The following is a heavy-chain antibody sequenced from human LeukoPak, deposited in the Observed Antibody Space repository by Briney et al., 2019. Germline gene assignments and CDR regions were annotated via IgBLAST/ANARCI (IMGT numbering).Heavy chain of an antibody. CDR1: GGTFSSYA. Sequence: SVKVSCKASGGTFSSYAISWVRQAPGQGLEWMGGIIPIFGTANYAQKFQGRVTITAGKSTSTAYMELRSLRSDDTAVYYCARDYYGSGSYFDYWGQGTLVTVSS. CDR2: IIPIFGTA. J-gene: IGHJ4*02. D-gene: IGHD3-10*01. CDR3: ARDYYGSGSYFDY. V-gene: IGHV1-69*06.